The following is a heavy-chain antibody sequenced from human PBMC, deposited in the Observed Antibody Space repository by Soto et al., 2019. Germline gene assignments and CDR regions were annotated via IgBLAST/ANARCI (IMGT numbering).Heavy chain of an antibody. V-gene: IGHV3-30*18. Sequence: QVQLVESGGGVVQPGRSLILSCAASGFTFSTYGMHWVRQAPGKGLEWVAVISDDGNKKYYADSVKGRFTISRDNSKNTIYLQMNSLRAEDTAVYYCAKCYYGSGSYRAIVDYWGQGTLVTVSS. D-gene: IGHD3-10*01. CDR1: GFTFSTYG. CDR3: AKCYYGSGSYRAIVDY. CDR2: ISDDGNKK. J-gene: IGHJ4*02.